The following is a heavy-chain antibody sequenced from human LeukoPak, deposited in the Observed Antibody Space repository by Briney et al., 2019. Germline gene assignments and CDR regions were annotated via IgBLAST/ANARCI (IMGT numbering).Heavy chain of an antibody. CDR3: AKEGVHWNYVSIDY. CDR1: GFIFSNYD. V-gene: IGHV3-23*01. Sequence: QAGGSLRLSCKASGFIFSNYDMSWVRQAPGKGLEWVSAISGSGGSTYYADSVKGRFTISRDNSKNTLYLQMNSLRAEDTAVYYCAKEGVHWNYVSIDYWGQGTLVTVSS. D-gene: IGHD1-7*01. J-gene: IGHJ4*02. CDR2: ISGSGGST.